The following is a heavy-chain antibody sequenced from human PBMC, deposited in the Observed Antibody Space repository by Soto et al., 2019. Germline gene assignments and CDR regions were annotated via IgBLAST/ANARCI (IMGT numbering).Heavy chain of an antibody. Sequence: QPGGSLRLSCAASGFTFSSYGMHWVRQAPGKGLEWVAVISYDGSNKYYADSVKGRFTISRDNSKNTLYLQMNSLRAEDTAVYYCAKDSSYYYYDSSGYSEFDYWGQGTLVTVSS. CDR2: ISYDGSNK. D-gene: IGHD3-22*01. V-gene: IGHV3-30*18. J-gene: IGHJ4*02. CDR3: AKDSSYYYYDSSGYSEFDY. CDR1: GFTFSSYG.